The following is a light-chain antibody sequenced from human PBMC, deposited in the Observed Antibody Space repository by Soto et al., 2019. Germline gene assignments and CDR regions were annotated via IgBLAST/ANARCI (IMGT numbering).Light chain of an antibody. Sequence: EIVLTQSPATLSLSPGERVSLSCRASQSVNTYFAWYQQKPGQAPRLLIYDASSRAIGIPARFSGSGSGTDFTLTISSLEPEDFAIYYCQQRSSWPLTFGHGTRVEI. CDR3: QQRSSWPLT. J-gene: IGKJ1*01. V-gene: IGKV3-11*01. CDR1: QSVNTY. CDR2: DAS.